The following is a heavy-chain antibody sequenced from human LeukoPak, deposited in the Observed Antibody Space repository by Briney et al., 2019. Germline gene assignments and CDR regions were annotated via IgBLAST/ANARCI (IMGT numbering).Heavy chain of an antibody. Sequence: PGGSLRLSCAASGFTFSNAWMSWVRQAPGKGLEWVGRIKSKTDGGTTDYAAPVKGRFTISRDDSKNTLYLQMNSLKTEDTAVYYCTTDLGVAAVFDYWGQGTLVTVSS. CDR1: GFTFSNAW. D-gene: IGHD6-13*01. CDR3: TTDLGVAAVFDY. J-gene: IGHJ4*02. CDR2: IKSKTDGGTT. V-gene: IGHV3-15*01.